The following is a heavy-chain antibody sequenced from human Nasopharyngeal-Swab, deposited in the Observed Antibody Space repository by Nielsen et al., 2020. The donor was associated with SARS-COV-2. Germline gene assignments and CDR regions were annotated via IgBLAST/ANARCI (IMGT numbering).Heavy chain of an antibody. CDR3: ARVDVDTSMTH. CDR1: GFSLSTSGMR. CDR2: IDWDDDK. V-gene: IGHV2-70*04. D-gene: IGHD5-18*01. J-gene: IGHJ4*02. Sequence: SGPTLVKPTPTLTLTCTFSGFSLSTSGMRVRWIRRPPGKALEWLARIDWDDDKFYSTSLKTRLTISKDTSKNRVVLTMTNMDPVETATYYCARVDVDTSMTHWGQGTLVTVSS.